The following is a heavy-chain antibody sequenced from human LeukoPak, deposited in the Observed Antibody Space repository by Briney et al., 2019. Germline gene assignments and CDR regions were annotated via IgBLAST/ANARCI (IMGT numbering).Heavy chain of an antibody. CDR1: GGSISSSIYY. D-gene: IGHD5-24*01. Sequence: PSETLSLTCTVSGGSISSSIYYWGWIRQPPGKGLEWIGNIYYSGSTYYNPSLKSRVTISADTSKNQFSLKLSSVTAADTAVYYCARGPQRWLQSHYYYYAMDVWGQGTTVTVSS. V-gene: IGHV4-39*01. CDR3: ARGPQRWLQSHYYYYAMDV. J-gene: IGHJ6*02. CDR2: IYYSGST.